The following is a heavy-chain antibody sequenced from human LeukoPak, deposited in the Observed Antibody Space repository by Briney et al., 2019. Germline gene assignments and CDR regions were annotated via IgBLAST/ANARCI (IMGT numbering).Heavy chain of an antibody. Sequence: SVKVSCKASGGTFSSYAISWVRQAPGQGLEWMGRIIPIFGSANYAQKFQGRVTITTDESTSTAYMELSSLRSEDTAVYYCARHKNYYDSSGYFSFDYWGQGTLVTVSS. J-gene: IGHJ4*02. CDR2: IIPIFGSA. CDR3: ARHKNYYDSSGYFSFDY. CDR1: GGTFSSYA. V-gene: IGHV1-69*05. D-gene: IGHD3-22*01.